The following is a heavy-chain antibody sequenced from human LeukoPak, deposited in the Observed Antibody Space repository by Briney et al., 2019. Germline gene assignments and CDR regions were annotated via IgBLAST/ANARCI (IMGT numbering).Heavy chain of an antibody. V-gene: IGHV4-39*02. Sequence: KPSETLSLTCTVSGGSISSSGYYWGWIRQPTGKGLEWVGSVYYTGSTFYNPSLKSRVTTSVDTSKNHFSLNLSSVTAADTAVYYCARHRGRYYDSGSYYYFDYWGQGTLVTVSS. CDR1: GGSISSSGYY. J-gene: IGHJ4*02. CDR2: VYYTGST. CDR3: ARHRGRYYDSGSYYYFDY. D-gene: IGHD3-10*01.